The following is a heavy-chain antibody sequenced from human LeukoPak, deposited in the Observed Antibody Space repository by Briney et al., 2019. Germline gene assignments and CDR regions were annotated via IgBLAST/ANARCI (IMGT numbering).Heavy chain of an antibody. D-gene: IGHD2-15*01. J-gene: IGHJ6*02. Sequence: GASVKVSCKASGCTFTSYGISWVRQAPGQGLEWMGWISAYNGNTNYAQKLQGRVTMTTDTSTSTAYMELRSLRSDDTAVYYSARDKYCSGGSCYPPLGMDVWGQGTTVTVSS. CDR2: ISAYNGNT. CDR1: GCTFTSYG. CDR3: ARDKYCSGGSCYPPLGMDV. V-gene: IGHV1-18*01.